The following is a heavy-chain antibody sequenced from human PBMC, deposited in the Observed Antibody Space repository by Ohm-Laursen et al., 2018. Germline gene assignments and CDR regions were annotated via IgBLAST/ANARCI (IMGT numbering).Heavy chain of an antibody. CDR2: IYPGDSDT. CDR1: GYSFTSYW. CDR3: ARVGMYYDFWSGRGDYYYYGMDV. V-gene: IGHV5-51*01. D-gene: IGHD3-3*01. J-gene: IGHJ6*02. Sequence: GESLRISCKGSGYSFTSYWIGWVRQMPGKGLEWMGIIYPGDSDTRYSPSFQGQVTISADKSISTAYLQWSSLKASDTAMYYCARVGMYYDFWSGRGDYYYYGMDVWGQGTTVTVSS.